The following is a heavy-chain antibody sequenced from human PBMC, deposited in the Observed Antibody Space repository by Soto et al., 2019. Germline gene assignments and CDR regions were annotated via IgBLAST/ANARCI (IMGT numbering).Heavy chain of an antibody. CDR2: ISYDGSNK. Sequence: QVQLVESGGGVVQPGRSLRLSCAASGFTFSSYAMHWVRQAPGKGLEWVAVISYDGSNKYYADSVKGRFTISRDKSKNTLYLQMNSLRAEDTAVYYCARDSGGFDPWGQGTLVTVSS. CDR3: ARDSGGFDP. D-gene: IGHD3-10*01. V-gene: IGHV3-30-3*01. J-gene: IGHJ5*02. CDR1: GFTFSSYA.